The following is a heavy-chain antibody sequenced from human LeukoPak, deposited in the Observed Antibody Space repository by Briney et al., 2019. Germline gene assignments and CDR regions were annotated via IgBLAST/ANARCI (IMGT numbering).Heavy chain of an antibody. J-gene: IGHJ6*02. CDR3: ARVFGVDHSPYYYGMDV. V-gene: IGHV4-59*01. CDR1: GGSISSYY. CDR2: IYYSGST. D-gene: IGHD3-3*01. Sequence: SETLSLTCTVSGGSISSYYWSWIRQPPGKGLEWIGYIYYSGSTNYNPSLKSRVTISVDTSKNQFSLKLSSVTAADTAVYYCARVFGVDHSPYYYGMDVWGQGTTVTVSS.